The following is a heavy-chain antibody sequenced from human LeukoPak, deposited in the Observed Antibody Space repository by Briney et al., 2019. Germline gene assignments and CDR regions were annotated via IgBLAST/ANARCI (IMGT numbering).Heavy chain of an antibody. CDR2: VHTSGTT. D-gene: IGHD4-17*01. CDR3: ARGSSFGHGAKFDY. J-gene: IGHJ4*02. CDR1: GGSISSNDYY. Sequence: SETLSLTCTVSGGSISSNDYYWTWMRQPPGKGLEWIGRVHTSGTTDFNPSLKSRVAISLDTSKNQFSLKLTSVTAADTAVYYCARGSSFGHGAKFDYWGQGTLVTVSP. V-gene: IGHV4-61*02.